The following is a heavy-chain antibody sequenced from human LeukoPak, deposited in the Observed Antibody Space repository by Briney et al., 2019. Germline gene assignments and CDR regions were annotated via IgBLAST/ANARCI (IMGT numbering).Heavy chain of an antibody. Sequence: PSETLSLTCAVYGESFSGYYWSWIRQPPGKGLEWIGEINHSGSTNYNPSLKSRVTIPVDTSKNQFSLKLSSVTAADTAVYYCARQRRVRGAKEVYYYYYYYMDVWGKGTTVTISS. CDR2: INHSGST. V-gene: IGHV4-34*01. CDR3: ARQRRVRGAKEVYYYYYYYMDV. D-gene: IGHD3-10*01. J-gene: IGHJ6*03. CDR1: GESFSGYY.